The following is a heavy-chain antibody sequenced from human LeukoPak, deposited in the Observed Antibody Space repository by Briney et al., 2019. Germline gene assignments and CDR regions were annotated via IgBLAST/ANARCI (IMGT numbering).Heavy chain of an antibody. CDR2: IYYSGST. CDR1: GYSISSSNW. Sequence: PSETLSLTCAVSGYSISSSNWWGWIRQPPGKGLEWIGYIYYSGSTNYNPSLKSRVTMSVDTSKNQFSLKLSSVTALDTAVYYCARKGSGSYYPDAFDIWGQGTMVTVSS. D-gene: IGHD3-10*01. V-gene: IGHV4-28*06. J-gene: IGHJ3*02. CDR3: ARKGSGSYYPDAFDI.